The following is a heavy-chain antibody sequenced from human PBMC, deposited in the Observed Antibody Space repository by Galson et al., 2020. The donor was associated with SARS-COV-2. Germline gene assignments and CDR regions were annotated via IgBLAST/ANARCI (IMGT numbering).Heavy chain of an antibody. Sequence: GGSLRLSCAASGFTFSSYAMNWVRQAPGKGLEWVSTLSGSGFSTYYADSVKGRFTVSRDNSKNTAYLQMNSLRAEDTAVYYCAKDLVEVRVCYAMDVWGQGATVTVSS. J-gene: IGHJ6*02. D-gene: IGHD2-15*01. V-gene: IGHV3-23*01. CDR2: LSGSGFST. CDR1: GFTFSSYA. CDR3: AKDLVEVRVCYAMDV.